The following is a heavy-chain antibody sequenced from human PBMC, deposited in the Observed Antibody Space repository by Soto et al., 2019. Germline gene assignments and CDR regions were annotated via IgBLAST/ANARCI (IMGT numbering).Heavy chain of an antibody. CDR1: GITFSSYG. Sequence: QVQLVESGGGVVQPGRSLRLSCAASGITFSSYGMHWVRQAPGKGLEWVAVISFDGSNKYYADSVKGRFTISRDNSKNTLYLQMNSLRAEDTAVYYCAKDNYGDLLYYYYGMDVWGKGTTVTVSS. CDR2: ISFDGSNK. D-gene: IGHD4-17*01. J-gene: IGHJ6*04. CDR3: AKDNYGDLLYYYYGMDV. V-gene: IGHV3-30*18.